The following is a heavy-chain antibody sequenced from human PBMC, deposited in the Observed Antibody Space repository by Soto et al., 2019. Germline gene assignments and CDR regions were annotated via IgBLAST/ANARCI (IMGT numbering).Heavy chain of an antibody. CDR3: ASGIQLWLRRINNGYSG. Sequence: QVQLVQSGAEVKKPESSVKVSCKAPGGTFSTYAISWVRQAPGQGLEWMGGIIPMFGTANYAQRFQDRVTXTXXESTNTVYLGLGSLRSEDTAGYFCASGIQLWLRRINNGYSGWGQGTLVTVSS. CDR1: GGTFSTYA. CDR2: IIPMFGTA. D-gene: IGHD5-18*01. J-gene: IGHJ4*02. V-gene: IGHV1-69*05.